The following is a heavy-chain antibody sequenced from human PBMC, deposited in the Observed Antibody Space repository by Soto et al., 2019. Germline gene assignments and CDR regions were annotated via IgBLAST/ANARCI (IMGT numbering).Heavy chain of an antibody. Sequence: ASVKVSCKASGYTFTSYYMHWVRQAPGQGLEWMGIINPSGGSTSYAQKFQGGVTMTRDTSTSTVYMELSSLRSEDTAVYYCARRMSSGYYSKSPFDYWGQGTLVTVS. D-gene: IGHD3-22*01. CDR2: INPSGGST. V-gene: IGHV1-46*01. J-gene: IGHJ4*02. CDR1: GYTFTSYY. CDR3: ARRMSSGYYSKSPFDY.